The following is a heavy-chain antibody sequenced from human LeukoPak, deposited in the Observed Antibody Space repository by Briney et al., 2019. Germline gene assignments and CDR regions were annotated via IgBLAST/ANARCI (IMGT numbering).Heavy chain of an antibody. Sequence: ASVKVSCKASGYTFTGYYMHWVRQASGQGLEWMGWINPKSGGTNYAQKFQGRVTMTRDTSISTAHMELSRLRSDDTAVCYCARLGEAGDPALYYFDYWGQGTLVTVSS. J-gene: IGHJ4*02. V-gene: IGHV1-2*02. CDR2: INPKSGGT. D-gene: IGHD7-27*01. CDR1: GYTFTGYY. CDR3: ARLGEAGDPALYYFDY.